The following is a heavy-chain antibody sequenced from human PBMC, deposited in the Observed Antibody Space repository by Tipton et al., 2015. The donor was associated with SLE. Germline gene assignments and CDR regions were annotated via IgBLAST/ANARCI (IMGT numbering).Heavy chain of an antibody. J-gene: IGHJ4*02. CDR3: ARRHYSGPFDS. Sequence: TLSLTCTVSDGSIRSTNYYWGWIRQPLGKGLEWIGSIFYTGSTYYNPSLKSRVSFSIDTSKHQFSLKLNSVTAADTAVYYCARRHYSGPFDSWGQGTLVTVSS. V-gene: IGHV4-39*07. CDR2: IFYTGST. CDR1: DGSIRSTNYY. D-gene: IGHD5-12*01.